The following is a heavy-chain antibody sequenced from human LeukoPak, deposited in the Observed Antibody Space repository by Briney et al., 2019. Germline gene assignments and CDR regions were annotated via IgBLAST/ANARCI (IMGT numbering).Heavy chain of an antibody. D-gene: IGHD2-15*01. CDR2: IFYNGRT. J-gene: IGHJ5*01. CDR3: ARQVAVVEPADPNWFDS. Sequence: SETLSLTCNVSGDSIGRSTYYWGWVRQTPEQGLVWIGSIFYNGRTYYSPSLESRVITSLDTSTNQFSLRLTSVTAADTAVYYCARQVAVVEPADPNWFDSWGQGTLVTVSS. V-gene: IGHV4-39*07. CDR1: GDSIGRSTYY.